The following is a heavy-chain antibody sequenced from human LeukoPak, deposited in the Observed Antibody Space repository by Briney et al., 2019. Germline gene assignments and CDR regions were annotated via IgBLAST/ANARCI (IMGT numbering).Heavy chain of an antibody. CDR1: GFTFSSYS. CDR3: AKPSYNSGWFILY. Sequence: GGSLRLSCAASGFTFSSYSMNWVRQAPGKGLEWVSYISSSSSTIYFADSVRGRFTISRDNSKNTLYLQMNSLRAEDTAVYYCAKPSYNSGWFILYWGQGTLVTVSS. CDR2: ISSSSSTI. J-gene: IGHJ4*02. D-gene: IGHD6-19*01. V-gene: IGHV3-48*01.